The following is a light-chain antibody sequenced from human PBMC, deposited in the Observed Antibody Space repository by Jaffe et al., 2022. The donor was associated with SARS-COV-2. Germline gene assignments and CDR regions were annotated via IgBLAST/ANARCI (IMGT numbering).Light chain of an antibody. CDR3: QQYVSSPWT. CDR2: DAS. Sequence: EIVLTQSPGTLSLSPGERATLSCRASQSISSSYLAWYQQKPGQAPRLLIYDASRRATGIPDRFSGSGSGTDFTLIISRLEPEDFAVYYCQQYVSSPWTFGQGTKVEIK. CDR1: QSISSSY. V-gene: IGKV3-20*01. J-gene: IGKJ1*01.